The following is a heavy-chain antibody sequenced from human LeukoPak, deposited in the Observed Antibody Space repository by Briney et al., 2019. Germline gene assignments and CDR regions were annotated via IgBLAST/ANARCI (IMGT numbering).Heavy chain of an antibody. Sequence: PSETLSPTCTVSGGSISSGSYYWGWIRQPPGKGLEWIGSVYYSGSTYYNPSRKSRVTISVDTSKNQFSLKLSSVTAADTAVYYCARDSTSGSYRCWGQGTLVTVSS. CDR2: VYYSGST. V-gene: IGHV4-39*07. J-gene: IGHJ4*02. CDR3: ARDSTSGSYRC. CDR1: GGSISSGSYY. D-gene: IGHD1-26*01.